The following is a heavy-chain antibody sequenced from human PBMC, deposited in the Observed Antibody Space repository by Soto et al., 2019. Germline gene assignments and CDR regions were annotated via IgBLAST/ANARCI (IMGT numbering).Heavy chain of an antibody. V-gene: IGHV1-69*06. CDR1: GGTFSSYA. CDR3: ASGAYCGGDCYSAPFDY. CDR2: IIPIFGTA. Sequence: SVKVSCKASGGTFSSYAISWVRQAPGQGLEWMGGIIPIFGTANYAQKFQGRVTITADKSTSTAYMELSSLRSEDTAAYYCASGAYCGGDCYSAPFDYWGQGTLVTVSS. J-gene: IGHJ4*02. D-gene: IGHD2-21*02.